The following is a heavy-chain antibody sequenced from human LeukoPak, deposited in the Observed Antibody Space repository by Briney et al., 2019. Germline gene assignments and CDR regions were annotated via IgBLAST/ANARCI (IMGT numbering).Heavy chain of an antibody. CDR2: IHYSGST. D-gene: IGHD6-13*01. Sequence: SETLSLTCTVSGGSISSYYWNWIRQSPGKGLEWIGYIHYSGSTYYNPSLKSRVTISVDTSKNQFSLKLSSVTAADTAVYYCARDRTSGSGKYYFDYWGQGTLVTVSS. CDR3: ARDRTSGSGKYYFDY. CDR1: GGSISSYY. J-gene: IGHJ4*02. V-gene: IGHV4-59*01.